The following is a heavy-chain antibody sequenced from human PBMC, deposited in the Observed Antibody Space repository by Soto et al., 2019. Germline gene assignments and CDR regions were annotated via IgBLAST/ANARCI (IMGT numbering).Heavy chain of an antibody. CDR1: GFSLSTSGVG. V-gene: IGHV2-5*02. D-gene: IGHD3-16*01. J-gene: IGHJ4*03. CDR3: AVNFGGYSDY. Sequence: FGPTLVNPTQTLMLTCTFSGFSLSTSGVGVGCIRQPPGKALEWLALIYWDDDERYSPSLQTRLTLTKKTSQNQVILTMTNMDPMDTATYYCAVNFGGYSDYWGQATLVTVSS. CDR2: IYWDDDE.